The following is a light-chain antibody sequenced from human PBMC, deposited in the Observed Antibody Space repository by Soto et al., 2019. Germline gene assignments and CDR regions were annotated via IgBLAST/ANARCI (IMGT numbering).Light chain of an antibody. J-gene: IGLJ1*01. CDR2: KDS. Sequence: SSELTQPPSISVSPGQTARITCSGDALAKQYAYWYQQKPGHAPVLVIYKDSERPSGIPERFSGSSSGTTVTLTISGVQAEHEADYYCQSADISGPYVFGVGTKLTVL. CDR3: QSADISGPYV. CDR1: ALAKQY. V-gene: IGLV3-25*03.